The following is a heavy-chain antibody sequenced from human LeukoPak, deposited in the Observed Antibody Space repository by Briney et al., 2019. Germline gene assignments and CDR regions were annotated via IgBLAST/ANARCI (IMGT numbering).Heavy chain of an antibody. D-gene: IGHD3-22*01. J-gene: IGHJ4*02. CDR1: GFTFSTYW. V-gene: IGHV3-74*01. CDR3: ARDASEYYYDSSGSELGY. Sequence: GGSLRLSCAASGFTFSTYWMHWVRQGPGKGLVWVSRINPDGSGTSHADSVKGRFTISRDNAKNSLYLQMNSLRAEDSAVYYCARDASEYYYDSSGSELGYWGQGTLVTVSS. CDR2: INPDGSGT.